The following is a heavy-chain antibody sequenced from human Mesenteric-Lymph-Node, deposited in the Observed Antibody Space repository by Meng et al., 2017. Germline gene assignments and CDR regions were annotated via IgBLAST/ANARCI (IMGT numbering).Heavy chain of an antibody. J-gene: IGHJ4*02. CDR3: ARVDYSNYFSMGY. V-gene: IGHV1-46*01. CDR2: INPSGGST. Sequence: QVQLVQSGAVVKKPGASVKVSCKAPGYNFTSYYMHWVRQAPGQGLEWMGIINPSGGSTSYAQKFQGRVTMTRDTSTSTVYMELSSLRSEDTAVYYCARVDYSNYFSMGYWGQGTLVTVSS. D-gene: IGHD4-11*01. CDR1: GYNFTSYY.